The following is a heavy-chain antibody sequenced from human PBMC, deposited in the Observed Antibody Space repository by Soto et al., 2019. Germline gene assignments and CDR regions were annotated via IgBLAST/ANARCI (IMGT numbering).Heavy chain of an antibody. CDR1: GFTFGTYW. Sequence: EVQLVESGGGLVQPGGSLRLSCEASGFTFGTYWMTWVRQPPGKGLECVADIKPDGSERYYVYSVKGRFTISRDNAKNSLYLHMNSLRAEDTAVYYCATDLNWEHYWGQGTLVTVSS. CDR3: ATDLNWEHY. V-gene: IGHV3-7*04. J-gene: IGHJ4*02. CDR2: IKPDGSER. D-gene: IGHD7-27*01.